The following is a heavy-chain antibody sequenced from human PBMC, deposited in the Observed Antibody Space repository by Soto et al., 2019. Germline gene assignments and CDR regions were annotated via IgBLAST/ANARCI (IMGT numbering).Heavy chain of an antibody. D-gene: IGHD3-3*01. CDR1: GFTFSSYS. CDR2: ITGTGGNT. J-gene: IGHJ6*03. V-gene: IGHV3-23*01. Sequence: PGGSLRLSCAASGFTFSSYSVSWVRQAPGKGLEWISTITGTGGNTYYADSVMGRFTISRDNSKGALYLQMNSLRVEDTAVYYCAKGRGISYYYYMDVWGKGTTVTVSS. CDR3: AKGRGISYYYYMDV.